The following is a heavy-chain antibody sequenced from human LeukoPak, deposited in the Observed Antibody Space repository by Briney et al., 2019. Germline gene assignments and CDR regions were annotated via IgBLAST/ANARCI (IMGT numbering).Heavy chain of an antibody. Sequence: GGSLRLSCAASGFTVSSNYMNWVRQAPGKGLEWVSLIYSRGGTSYADSVKGRFTISRDSSKNTLFLQMNSLRVEDTAVYYCARDPPGIAASGTYYWGQETLVTVST. D-gene: IGHD6-13*01. CDR2: IYSRGGT. CDR3: ARDPPGIAASGTYY. J-gene: IGHJ4*02. V-gene: IGHV3-53*01. CDR1: GFTVSSNY.